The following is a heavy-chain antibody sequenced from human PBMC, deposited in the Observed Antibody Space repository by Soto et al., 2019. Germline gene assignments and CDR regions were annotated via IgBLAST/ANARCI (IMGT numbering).Heavy chain of an antibody. J-gene: IGHJ4*02. D-gene: IGHD3-22*01. V-gene: IGHV4-59*08. Sequence: SETLSLTCTVSGCSISSYYWSWIRQPPGKGLEWIGYIYYSGSTNYNPSLKSRVTISVDTSKNQFSLKLSSVTAADTAVYYCARVREDDSSGHAPPSFDYPGPGTFLTLSS. CDR2: IYYSGST. CDR1: GCSISSYY. CDR3: ARVREDDSSGHAPPSFDY.